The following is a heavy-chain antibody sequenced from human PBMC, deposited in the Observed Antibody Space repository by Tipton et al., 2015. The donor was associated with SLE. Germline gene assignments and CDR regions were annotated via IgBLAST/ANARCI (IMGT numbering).Heavy chain of an antibody. V-gene: IGHV3-64D*08. CDR3: VKCSSTSCFSPRGMDV. Sequence: SLRLSCSASGFTFSAYAMHWVRQAPGKRLEFVSSITTSGDKTYYADSVRGRFTISRDNSKNTLYLQMSSLRPDDTGVYYCVKCSSTSCFSPRGMDVWGQGTTVTVS. J-gene: IGHJ6*02. D-gene: IGHD2-2*01. CDR1: GFTFSAYA. CDR2: ITTSGDKT.